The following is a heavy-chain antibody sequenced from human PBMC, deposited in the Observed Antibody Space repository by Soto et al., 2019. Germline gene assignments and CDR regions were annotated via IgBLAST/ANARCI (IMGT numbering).Heavy chain of an antibody. D-gene: IGHD5-12*01. J-gene: IGHJ3*02. CDR3: ARPRYSGDDPDALEI. CDR2: ICYDGSHK. V-gene: IGHV3-33*01. Sequence: QVQLVESGGAVVQPGTSLRLSCTASGFTFSSYRMHWVRQAPGKGLEWVAIICYDGSHKFYVDSVKGRFAVSRDNSKNTVYLQMNSLTGEDTAVYYCARPRYSGDDPDALEIWGRGTLVTISS. CDR1: GFTFSSYR.